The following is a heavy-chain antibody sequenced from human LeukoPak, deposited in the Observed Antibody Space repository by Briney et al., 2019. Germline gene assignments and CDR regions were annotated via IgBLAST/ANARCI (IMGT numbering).Heavy chain of an antibody. Sequence: PGGSLRLSCGASGFTFRSYDMHWVRQAPGKGLEYISGISPNGDNTYYADSVKGRFTISRDNSKNTLYLQMSGPRVEDTALYYCVKIARDWGQGALVTVSS. J-gene: IGHJ4*02. D-gene: IGHD6-6*01. CDR3: VKIARD. V-gene: IGHV3-64D*06. CDR2: ISPNGDNT. CDR1: GFTFRSYD.